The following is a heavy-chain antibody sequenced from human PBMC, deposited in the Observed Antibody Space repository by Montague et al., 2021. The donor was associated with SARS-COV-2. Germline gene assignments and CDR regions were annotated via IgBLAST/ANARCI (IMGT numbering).Heavy chain of an antibody. Sequence: SLRLSCAASGFPFSAYWMSWVRQAPGKGLEWVANIKQDGSEKYYVDSVKGRFTISRDNAKNSLYLLVNSLRAEDTAVYYCAGDGLTTVTTYYFDHWGQGTLVTVSS. CDR1: GFPFSAYW. V-gene: IGHV3-7*01. J-gene: IGHJ4*02. CDR3: AGDGLTTVTTYYFDH. CDR2: IKQDGSEK. D-gene: IGHD4-17*01.